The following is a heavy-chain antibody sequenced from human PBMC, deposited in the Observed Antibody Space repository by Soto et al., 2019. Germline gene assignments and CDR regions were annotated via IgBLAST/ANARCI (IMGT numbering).Heavy chain of an antibody. Sequence: PGGSLRLSCAASGFTFSSYAMSWVRQAPGKGLEWVSAISGSGGSTYYADSVKGRFTISRDNSKNTLYLQMNSLRAEDTAVYYCARDKWAAAGTSHGMDVWGQGTTVTVS. D-gene: IGHD6-13*01. CDR3: ARDKWAAAGTSHGMDV. CDR1: GFTFSSYA. CDR2: ISGSGGST. J-gene: IGHJ6*02. V-gene: IGHV3-23*01.